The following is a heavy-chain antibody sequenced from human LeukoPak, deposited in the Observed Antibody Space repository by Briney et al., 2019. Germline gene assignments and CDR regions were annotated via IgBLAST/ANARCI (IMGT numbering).Heavy chain of an antibody. CDR2: IYPGDSDT. V-gene: IGHV5-51*01. CDR3: ARPTSTASFEFDL. CDR1: GYRFTSYW. D-gene: IGHD5-24*01. Sequence: GESLKISCKGSGYRFTSYWIGWVRQMPGKGLEWMGIIYPGDSDTRYSPSFQGQVTISADKSISTAYLQWSSLKASDTAMYYCARPTSTASFEFDLWGRGTLVTVSS. J-gene: IGHJ2*01.